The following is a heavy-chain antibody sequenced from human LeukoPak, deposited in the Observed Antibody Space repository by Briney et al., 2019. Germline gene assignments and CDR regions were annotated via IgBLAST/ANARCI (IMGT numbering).Heavy chain of an antibody. Sequence: GGSLRLSCSASGFTFSDYDMNWIRQAPGKGLEWVSYIDTSGSAMYYAVPVKGRFTISRDNARNSLYLQMNSLRAEDTAVYYCARARKGYYFDYWGQGTLVTVSS. CDR3: ARARKGYYFDY. D-gene: IGHD1-14*01. V-gene: IGHV3-11*04. J-gene: IGHJ4*02. CDR2: IDTSGSAM. CDR1: GFTFSDYD.